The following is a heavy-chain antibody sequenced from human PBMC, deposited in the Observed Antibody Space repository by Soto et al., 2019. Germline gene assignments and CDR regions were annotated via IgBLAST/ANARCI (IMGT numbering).Heavy chain of an antibody. V-gene: IGHV4-30-2*01. CDR3: ARVGYYDSSGYPSPFDY. Sequence: SETLSLTCAVSGGSISSGGYSWSWIRQPPGKGLEWIGYIYHSGSTYYNPSLKSRVTISVDRSKNQFSLKLSSVTAADTAVYYCARVGYYDSSGYPSPFDYWGQGTLVTVSS. CDR2: IYHSGST. D-gene: IGHD3-22*01. J-gene: IGHJ4*02. CDR1: GGSISSGGYS.